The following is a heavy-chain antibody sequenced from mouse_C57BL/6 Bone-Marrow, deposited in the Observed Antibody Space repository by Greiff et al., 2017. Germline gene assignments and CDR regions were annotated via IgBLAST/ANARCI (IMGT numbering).Heavy chain of an antibody. CDR3: ARIVLYSNYFFYAMDY. CDR1: GFSLSTFGMG. V-gene: IGHV8-8*01. Sequence: QVTLKVSGPGILQPSQTLSLTCSFSGFSLSTFGMGVGWIRQPSGKGLEWLAHIWWDDDKYYNPALKSRITISKDTSKNQVFLKSAHVDTADTSTYYCARIVLYSNYFFYAMDYWGQGTSVTVSS. J-gene: IGHJ4*01. D-gene: IGHD2-5*01. CDR2: IWWDDDK.